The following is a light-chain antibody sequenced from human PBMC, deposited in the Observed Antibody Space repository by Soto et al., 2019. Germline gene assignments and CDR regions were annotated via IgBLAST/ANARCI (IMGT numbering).Light chain of an antibody. CDR1: QSVSSN. J-gene: IGKJ4*01. Sequence: EILMTQSPATLSVSPGERATLSCRASQSVSSNLAWYQQKPGQTPRLLIYGASTRATGIPARFSGSGSGTEFTLTISSLQSEYFAVYYCQQYNTWPPLTFGGGTKVEIK. CDR2: GAS. V-gene: IGKV3-15*01. CDR3: QQYNTWPPLT.